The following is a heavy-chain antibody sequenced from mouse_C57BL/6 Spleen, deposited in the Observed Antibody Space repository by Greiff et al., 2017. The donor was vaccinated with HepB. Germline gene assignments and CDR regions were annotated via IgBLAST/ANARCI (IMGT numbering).Heavy chain of an antibody. CDR2: INPSNGGT. CDR3: ARERYDDDVGYFDV. J-gene: IGHJ1*03. Sequence: QVHVKQPGPELVKPGASVKLSCKASGYTFTSYWMHWVQQRPGKGLEWIGNINPSNGGTNYNEKFKSKATLTVAKSSSTAYMKLSSLTSEDSAVYYCARERYDDDVGYFDVWGTGTTVTVSS. V-gene: IGHV1-53*01. CDR1: GYTFTSYW. D-gene: IGHD2-4*01.